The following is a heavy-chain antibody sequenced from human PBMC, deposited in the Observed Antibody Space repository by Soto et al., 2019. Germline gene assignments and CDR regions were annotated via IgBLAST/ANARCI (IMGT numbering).Heavy chain of an antibody. D-gene: IGHD3-3*01. J-gene: IGHJ5*01. CDR3: ARDFGGGALDS. V-gene: IGHV4-39*02. CDR1: GGSMSTSDYY. CDR2: IYYTGST. Sequence: PSETLSLTCTVPGGSMSTSDYYWGWIRQPPGKGLEWIGTIYYTGSTYHNPFLRSRVTIFVDTSKNQFSLKLTSVTAADTAVYYCARDFGGGALDSWGQGTLVTVSS.